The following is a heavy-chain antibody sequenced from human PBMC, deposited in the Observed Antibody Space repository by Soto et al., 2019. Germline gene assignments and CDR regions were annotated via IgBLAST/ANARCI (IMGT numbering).Heavy chain of an antibody. V-gene: IGHV4-59*01. J-gene: IGHJ3*01. CDR3: AGVWGGAFDF. CDR1: GGSISSYY. CDR2: IYYIGST. D-gene: IGHD1-26*01. Sequence: QVQLQESGPGLVKPSETLSLTCTVSGGSISSYYWSCIRQPPGKGLEWIGYIYYIGSTNYNPSRTSRVNISVDTSKNQFAMKLSYVTAADTDVYYCAGVWGGAFDFWGQGTMVTVSS.